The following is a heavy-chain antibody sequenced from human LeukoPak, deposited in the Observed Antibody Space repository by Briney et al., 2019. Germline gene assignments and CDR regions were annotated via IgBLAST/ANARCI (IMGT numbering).Heavy chain of an antibody. CDR1: GFTFDSYG. CDR3: AKDRFYYGSTSYYLDY. J-gene: IGHJ4*02. V-gene: IGHV3-30*02. Sequence: GGSLRLSCATSGFTFDSYGMHWVRLPPGKGLECVAFIRYDGIITYYADSVQGRFTISRDSSMNTMYLHMGSLRAEDTALYYCAKDRFYYGSTSYYLDYWGQGTLVTVSS. CDR2: IRYDGIIT. D-gene: IGHD3-10*01.